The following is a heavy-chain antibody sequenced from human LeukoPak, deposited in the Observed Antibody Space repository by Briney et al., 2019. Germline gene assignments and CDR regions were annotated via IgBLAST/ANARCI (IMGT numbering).Heavy chain of an antibody. V-gene: IGHV3-30*02. CDR2: IRCDGSNK. CDR3: AKGKSSSWFDAFDI. CDR1: GFTFSSYG. J-gene: IGHJ3*02. D-gene: IGHD6-13*01. Sequence: GGSLRLSCAASGFTFSSYGMHWVRQAPGKGLEWVAFIRCDGSNKYYADSVKGRFTISRDNSKNTLYLQMNSLKTEDTAVYYCAKGKSSSWFDAFDIWGQGTMVTVSS.